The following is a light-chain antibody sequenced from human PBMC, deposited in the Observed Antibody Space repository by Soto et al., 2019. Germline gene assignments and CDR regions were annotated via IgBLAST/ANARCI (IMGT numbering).Light chain of an antibody. Sequence: EIVLTQSPATLSLSPGERATLSCRASQSVSIDFAWYQQKPGQAPRFLIYDASNRATGIPPRFIGSGYGTDFTLTISSLEPEDFAIYYCQHRHNFGPGTKVDIK. CDR2: DAS. J-gene: IGKJ3*01. CDR3: QHRHN. V-gene: IGKV3-11*01. CDR1: QSVSID.